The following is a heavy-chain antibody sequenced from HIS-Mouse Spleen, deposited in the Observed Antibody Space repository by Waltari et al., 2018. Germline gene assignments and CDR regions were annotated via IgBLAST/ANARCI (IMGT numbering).Heavy chain of an antibody. CDR1: GGTFSSYA. CDR2: SIPILGIA. J-gene: IGHJ3*02. CDR3: ARDVWVGATKVAPGAFDI. V-gene: IGHV1-69*04. Sequence: QVQPVQSGAEVKKPGSSVKVSCKASGGTFSSYAISWVRQAPGQGLEWMGRSIPILGIANYAQKFQGRVTITADKSTSTAFMELSSLRSEDTAVYYCARDVWVGATKVAPGAFDIWGQGTMVTVSS. D-gene: IGHD1-26*01.